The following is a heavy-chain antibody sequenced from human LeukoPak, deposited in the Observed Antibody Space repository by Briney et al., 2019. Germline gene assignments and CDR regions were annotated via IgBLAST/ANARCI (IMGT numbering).Heavy chain of an antibody. Sequence: GGALRLSCAASGFTFSSYWMSWVRQAPGKGLEWVANIKQDGSEKYYVDSVKGRFTISRDNAKNSLYLQMNSLRAEDTAVYYCARDLLWFGELSGCLDYWGQGTLVTVSS. CDR3: ARDLLWFGELSGCLDY. D-gene: IGHD3-10*01. V-gene: IGHV3-7*01. J-gene: IGHJ4*02. CDR2: IKQDGSEK. CDR1: GFTFSSYW.